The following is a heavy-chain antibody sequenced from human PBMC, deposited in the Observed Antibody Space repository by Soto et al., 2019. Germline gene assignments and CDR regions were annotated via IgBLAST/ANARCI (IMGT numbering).Heavy chain of an antibody. D-gene: IGHD6-19*01. CDR1: GFMFASYG. CDR3: AQSGTSGWYLEGSYFDY. V-gene: IGHV3-30*18. CDR2: MSYDGSNK. J-gene: IGHJ4*02. Sequence: ESGGGVVQPGKSLRLSCAASGFMFASYGMHWVRQAPGKGPEWVALMSYDGSNKFYADSVKGRFTISRDNSKDTLYLEMNNLRPEDTAVSYCAQSGTSGWYLEGSYFDYWGQGTLVTVSS.